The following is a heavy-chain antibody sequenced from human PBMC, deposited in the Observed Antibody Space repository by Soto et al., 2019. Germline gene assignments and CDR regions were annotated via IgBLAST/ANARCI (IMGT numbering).Heavy chain of an antibody. V-gene: IGHV1-18*01. CDR1: GHISGHYG. CDR3: ARDGDQWDQRFCDN. Sequence: QVQLVQSAPELTKPGASVKVSCRVSGHISGHYGISWVRLRAGQGLEWMGWISAHRGHTNYAHKFRGRVAMTTDPSTATVSMEWTNLLSDDAAVYFCARDGDQWDQRFCDNWGQGTLVTVSS. J-gene: IGHJ4*02. D-gene: IGHD1-26*01. CDR2: ISAHRGHT.